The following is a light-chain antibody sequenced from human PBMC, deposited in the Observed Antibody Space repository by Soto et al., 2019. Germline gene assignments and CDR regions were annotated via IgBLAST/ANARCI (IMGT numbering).Light chain of an antibody. CDR2: EVS. J-gene: IGLJ1*01. CDR1: SSDVGGYNY. Sequence: QSALTQPASVSGSPGQSITISCTGTSSDVGGYNYVSWYQQHPGKAPKLMIYEVSNRPSGVSNRFSGSKSGNTASLTISVLQAEYEADYYCRSYTSSTPYVFGTGTKVTVL. V-gene: IGLV2-14*01. CDR3: RSYTSSTPYV.